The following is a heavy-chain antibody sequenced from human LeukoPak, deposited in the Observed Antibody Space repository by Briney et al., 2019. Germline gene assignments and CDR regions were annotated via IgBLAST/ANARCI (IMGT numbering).Heavy chain of an antibody. CDR2: INHSGST. Sequence: SETLSLTCAVYGGSFSGYYWSWIRQPPGKGLEWIGEINHSGSTNYNPSLKSRVTISVDTSKSQFSLKLSSVTAADTAVYYCARDGIAAAGTFDYWGQGTLVTVSS. J-gene: IGHJ4*02. CDR1: GGSFSGYY. V-gene: IGHV4-34*01. CDR3: ARDGIAAAGTFDY. D-gene: IGHD6-13*01.